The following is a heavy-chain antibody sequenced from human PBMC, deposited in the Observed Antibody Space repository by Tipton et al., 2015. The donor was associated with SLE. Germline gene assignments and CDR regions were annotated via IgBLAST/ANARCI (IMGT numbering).Heavy chain of an antibody. D-gene: IGHD6-13*01. V-gene: IGHV4-59*01. J-gene: IGHJ3*02. CDR3: ARVVYSFSDAFDI. Sequence: LRLSCAASGFTFTNAWMSWVRQAPGKGLEWIGYIYFTGSTRYNPSLESRVTMSVDTSKGQFSLRLTSLTAADTAVYYCARVVYSFSDAFDIWGQGTLVTVSS. CDR1: GFTFTNAW. CDR2: IYFTGST.